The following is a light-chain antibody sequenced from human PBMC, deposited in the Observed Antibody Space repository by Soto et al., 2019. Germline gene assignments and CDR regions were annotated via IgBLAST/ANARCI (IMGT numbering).Light chain of an antibody. J-gene: IGKJ4*01. V-gene: IGKV3-11*01. CDR3: QHRRNWPLT. Sequence: EIVLTQSPATLSLSPGERTALSCRASQSVSSHLAWYQQKPAQDPRLLIYDASNRATGIPARFSGSGSGTNFTLIISSLEPEDLAVYYCQHRRNWPLTFGGGTKVEIK. CDR2: DAS. CDR1: QSVSSH.